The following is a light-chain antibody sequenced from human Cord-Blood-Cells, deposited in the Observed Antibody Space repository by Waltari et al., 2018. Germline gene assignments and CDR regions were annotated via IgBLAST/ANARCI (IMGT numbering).Light chain of an antibody. Sequence: DIQMTQSPSTLSASVGDRVTITCRASQSISSYLNWYQQKPGKAPNLLIYVASSLQSGVPSRFSGSGSVTDFTLTISSLQPEDFATYYCQQSYSTPYSFGQGTKLEIK. CDR3: QQSYSTPYS. V-gene: IGKV1-39*01. CDR2: VAS. CDR1: QSISSY. J-gene: IGKJ2*03.